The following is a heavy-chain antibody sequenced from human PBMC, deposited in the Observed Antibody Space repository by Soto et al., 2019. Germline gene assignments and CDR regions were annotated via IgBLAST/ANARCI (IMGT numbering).Heavy chain of an antibody. D-gene: IGHD5-18*01. CDR3: AKDGGKDGYFGNWFDP. J-gene: IGHJ5*02. V-gene: IGHV1-69*15. CDR1: GGTFSNYA. Sequence: QVQLLQSGAEVKKPGSSVKVSCKASGGTFSNYAITWVRQAPGQGLEWLGRIIPIFGSTNFAQKFQGRVTPTAXXXTXXVYMESSSLRSDDTAVYYCAKDGGKDGYFGNWFDPWGQGTLVTVSS. CDR2: IIPIFGST.